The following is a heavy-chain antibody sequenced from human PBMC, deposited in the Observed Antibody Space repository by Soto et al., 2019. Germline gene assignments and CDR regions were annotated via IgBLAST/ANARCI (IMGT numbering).Heavy chain of an antibody. J-gene: IGHJ4*02. Sequence: SETLSLTCAVFAESFSGYSWRWVRQPPGKGLEGSGEIDHSGNTNYNPSLTSRVTISVDTSKNQFSLKVRPVTAADTAVYYCAISSTKFNYHWRNSTYRGQGTLGTVSS. CDR2: IDHSGNT. CDR1: AESFSGYS. V-gene: IGHV4-34*01. CDR3: AISSTKFNYHWRNSTY. D-gene: IGHD3-16*01.